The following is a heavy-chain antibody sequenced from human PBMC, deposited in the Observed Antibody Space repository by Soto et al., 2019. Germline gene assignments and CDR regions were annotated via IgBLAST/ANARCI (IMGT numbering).Heavy chain of an antibody. Sequence: QVQLQESGPGLVKPSQTLSLTCTVSGGSMSSGGYYWSWIRQHPGKGLEWIGYIYYSGSTYYNPSLKSRVTISVDTSKNQFSLKLSSVTAADTAVYYCAREDRAARPGQDSNWFDPWGQGTLVTVSS. V-gene: IGHV4-31*03. CDR1: GGSMSSGGYY. D-gene: IGHD6-6*01. CDR3: AREDRAARPGQDSNWFDP. J-gene: IGHJ5*02. CDR2: IYYSGST.